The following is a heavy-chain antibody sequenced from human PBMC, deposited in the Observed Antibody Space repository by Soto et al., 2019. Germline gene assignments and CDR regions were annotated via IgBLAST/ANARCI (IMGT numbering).Heavy chain of an antibody. V-gene: IGHV1-18*01. CDR2: ISAYNGNT. CDR1: GYTLTSYG. J-gene: IGHJ6*02. Sequence: GASVKVSCKASGYTLTSYGMNWVRQAPGQGLEWMGWISAYNGNTNYAQKLQGRVTMTTDTSTSTAYMELSSLRSEDTAVYYCARSRVAEVRVPTNYYGMDVWGQGTTVTVSS. CDR3: ARSRVAEVRVPTNYYGMDV. D-gene: IGHD6-19*01.